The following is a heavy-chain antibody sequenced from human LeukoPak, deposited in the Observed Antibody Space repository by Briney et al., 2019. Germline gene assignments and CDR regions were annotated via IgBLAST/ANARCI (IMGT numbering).Heavy chain of an antibody. D-gene: IGHD3-3*01. Sequence: ASVKVSCKASGYTFTGYYMHWVRQAPGQGLEWMGWINPNSGGTNYAQKFQGRVTMTRDTSISTAYMEPSRLRSDDTAVYYCARRQGDLWSGYYTGYFDYWGQGTLVTVSS. V-gene: IGHV1-2*02. CDR1: GYTFTGYY. CDR2: INPNSGGT. J-gene: IGHJ4*02. CDR3: ARRQGDLWSGYYTGYFDY.